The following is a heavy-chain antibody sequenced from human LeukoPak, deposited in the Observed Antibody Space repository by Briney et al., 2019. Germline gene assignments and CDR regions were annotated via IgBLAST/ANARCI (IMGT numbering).Heavy chain of an antibody. V-gene: IGHV1-2*02. CDR3: ARTITMIVVVIRPDAFDI. D-gene: IGHD3-22*01. Sequence: ASVKVSCKASGYTFTGYYMHWVRQAPGQGLEWMGWINPNSGGTNYAQKFQGRVTMTTDTSTSTAYMELRSLRSDDTAVYYCARTITMIVVVIRPDAFDIWGQGTMVTVSS. CDR2: INPNSGGT. J-gene: IGHJ3*02. CDR1: GYTFTGYY.